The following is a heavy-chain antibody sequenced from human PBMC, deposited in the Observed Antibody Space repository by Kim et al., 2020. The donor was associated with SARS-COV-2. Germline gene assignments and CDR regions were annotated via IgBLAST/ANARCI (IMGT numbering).Heavy chain of an antibody. D-gene: IGHD3-16*01. Sequence: GGSLRLSCAASGFTFSSYAMHWVRQAPGKGLEWVAVISYDGSNKYYADSVKGRFTISRDNSKNTLYLQMNSLRAEDTAVYYCARDWVNQGYFDYWGQGTLVSVSS. J-gene: IGHJ4*02. V-gene: IGHV3-30*04. CDR3: ARDWVNQGYFDY. CDR1: GFTFSSYA. CDR2: ISYDGSNK.